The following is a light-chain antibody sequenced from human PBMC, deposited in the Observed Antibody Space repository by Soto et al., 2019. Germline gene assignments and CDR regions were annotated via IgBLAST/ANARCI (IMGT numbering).Light chain of an antibody. J-gene: IGLJ3*02. CDR1: SSNIGAGYD. CDR2: GNS. Sequence: QSVRTQPPSVSGAPGQRVTISCTGSSSNIGAGYDVHWYQQLPGTAPKLLIYGNSNRPSGVPDRFSGSKSGTSASLAITGLQAEDEADNYCQSYDSSLSGFWVFGGGTKLTVL. CDR3: QSYDSSLSGFWV. V-gene: IGLV1-40*01.